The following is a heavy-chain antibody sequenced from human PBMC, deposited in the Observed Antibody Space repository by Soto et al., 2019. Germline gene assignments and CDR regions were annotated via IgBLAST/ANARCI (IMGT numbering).Heavy chain of an antibody. J-gene: IGHJ5*02. CDR1: GYTFTGYY. D-gene: IGHD2-15*01. V-gene: IGHV1-2*04. CDR3: ARDNCSGGSCYGWFDP. Sequence: ASVKVSCKASGYTFTGYYMHWVRQAPGQGLEWMGWINPNSGGTNYAQKFQGWVTMTRDTSISTAYMELSRLRSDDTAVYYCARDNCSGGSCYGWFDPWGQGTLVTVSS. CDR2: INPNSGGT.